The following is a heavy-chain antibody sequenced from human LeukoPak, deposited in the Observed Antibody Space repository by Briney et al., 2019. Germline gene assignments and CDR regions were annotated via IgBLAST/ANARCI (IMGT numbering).Heavy chain of an antibody. CDR2: ISWNSGSI. CDR3: AKEFGESEA. CDR1: GFTVSSNY. J-gene: IGHJ5*02. V-gene: IGHV3-9*01. Sequence: GGSLRLSCAASGFTVSSNYMSWVRQAPGKGLEWVSGISWNSGSIGYAGSVKGRFTISRDNAKNSLYLQMNSLRAEDTALYYCAKEFGESEAWSQGTLVTVSS. D-gene: IGHD3-10*01.